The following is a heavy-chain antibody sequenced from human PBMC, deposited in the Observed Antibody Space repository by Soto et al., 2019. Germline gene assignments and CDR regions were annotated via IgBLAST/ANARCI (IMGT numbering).Heavy chain of an antibody. D-gene: IGHD1-26*01. CDR3: ARDSGGYYNDVAN. CDR2: IWYDGNNK. J-gene: IGHJ4*02. CDR1: GFTFSSYG. V-gene: IGHV3-33*08. Sequence: PGGSLRLSCAASGFTFSSYGMHWIRQAPGKGLEWVAVIWYDGNNKYYADSVKGRFTISRDNSKNTLYLQMNSLRAEDTAVYYCARDSGGYYNDVANWGQGTLVTVSS.